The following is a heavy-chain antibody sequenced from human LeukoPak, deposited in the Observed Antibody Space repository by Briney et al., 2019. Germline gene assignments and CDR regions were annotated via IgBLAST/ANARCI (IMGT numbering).Heavy chain of an antibody. V-gene: IGHV3-23*01. Sequence: GGSLRLSCAASRFTFSSYAMSWVRQAPGKGLEWVSGISGSGDSTYYADSVKGRFTISRDNSKNTLYLQMNSLRAEDTAVYYCAKDLGVMITFGGVVVDWGQGTLVTVSS. CDR3: AKDLGVMITFGGVVVD. J-gene: IGHJ4*02. CDR2: ISGSGDST. CDR1: RFTFSSYA. D-gene: IGHD3-16*01.